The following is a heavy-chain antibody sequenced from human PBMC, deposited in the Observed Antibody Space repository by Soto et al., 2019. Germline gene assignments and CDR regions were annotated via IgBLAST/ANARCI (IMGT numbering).Heavy chain of an antibody. J-gene: IGHJ4*02. Sequence: PSETLSLTCTVSGGSISPYYWSWIRQHPGKGLEWIGYIYYSGSTYYNPSLKSRVTISVDRSKNQFSLKLSSVTAADTAVYYCARHFSVDYFDYWGQGALVTVSS. CDR2: IYYSGST. V-gene: IGHV4-59*08. CDR1: GGSISPYY. CDR3: ARHFSVDYFDY.